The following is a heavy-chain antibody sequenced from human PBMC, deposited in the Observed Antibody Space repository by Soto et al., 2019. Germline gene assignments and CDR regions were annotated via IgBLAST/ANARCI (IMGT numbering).Heavy chain of an antibody. J-gene: IGHJ4*02. D-gene: IGHD4-17*01. CDR1: GFTFSNYA. CDR2: LSGSGGTT. Sequence: GGSLRLSCEASGFTFSNYAMSWVRQAPGKGLEWVSGLSGSGGTTYYADSVKGRFTISRDNSKNTLSLQMNGLRAEDTAIYYCARGLLRTKVSTYYFDHWGQGTLVTVSS. CDR3: ARGLLRTKVSTYYFDH. V-gene: IGHV3-23*01.